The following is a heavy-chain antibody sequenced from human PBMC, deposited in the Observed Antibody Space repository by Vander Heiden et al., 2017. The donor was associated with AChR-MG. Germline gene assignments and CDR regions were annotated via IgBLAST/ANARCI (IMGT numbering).Heavy chain of an antibody. V-gene: IGHV4-34*01. CDR2: INHSGST. CDR1: GGSFSGYY. D-gene: IGHD3-3*01. CDR3: ARGYYDFWSGYYYYYYYGMDV. Sequence: QVQLQQWGAGLLKPSETLSLTCAVYGGSFSGYYWRWLRQPPGKGLEWIGEINHSGSTNYNPSLKSRVTISVDTSKNQFSLKLSSVTAADTAVYYCARGYYDFWSGYYYYYYYGMDVWGQGTTVTVSS. J-gene: IGHJ6*02.